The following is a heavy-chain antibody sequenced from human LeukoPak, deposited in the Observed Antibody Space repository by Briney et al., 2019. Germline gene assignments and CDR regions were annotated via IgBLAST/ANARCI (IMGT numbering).Heavy chain of an antibody. Sequence: PSETLSLTCAVYGGSFSGYYWSWIRQPPGKGLEWIGEINHSGSTNYNPSLKSRVTISVDTSKNQFSLKLSSVTAPDTAVYYCARAPFYGDYVNAFDIWGQGTMVTVSS. CDR1: GGSFSGYY. CDR3: ARAPFYGDYVNAFDI. CDR2: INHSGST. D-gene: IGHD4-17*01. J-gene: IGHJ3*02. V-gene: IGHV4-34*01.